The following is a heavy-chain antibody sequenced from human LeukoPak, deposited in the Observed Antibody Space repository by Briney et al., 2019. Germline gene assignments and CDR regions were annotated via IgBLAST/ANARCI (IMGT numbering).Heavy chain of an antibody. CDR3: ASVRYYYDSSGYPYNWFDP. D-gene: IGHD3-22*01. J-gene: IGHJ5*02. CDR1: GYSISSGYY. V-gene: IGHV4-38-2*02. Sequence: PSETLSLTCTVSGYSISSGYYWGWIRQPPGKGLEWIGSIYHSGSTYYNPSLKSRVTISVDTSKNQFSLKLSSVTAADTAVYYCASVRYYYDSSGYPYNWFDPWGQGTPVTVSS. CDR2: IYHSGST.